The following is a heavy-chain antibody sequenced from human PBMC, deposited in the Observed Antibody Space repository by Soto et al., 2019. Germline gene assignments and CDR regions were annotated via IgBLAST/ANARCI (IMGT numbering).Heavy chain of an antibody. CDR3: AKGDTTAVGTVDY. CDR2: ISGGGDNT. CDR1: GFTFSTYA. V-gene: IGHV3-23*01. Sequence: GGSLRLSCAASGFTFSTYAMTWVRQAPGKGLEWVSAISGGGDNTYYVDSVKGRFTISRDNSKNTLYLQMNSLRVEDTALYYCAKGDTTAVGTVDYWGQGTLVTVSS. D-gene: IGHD6-13*01. J-gene: IGHJ4*02.